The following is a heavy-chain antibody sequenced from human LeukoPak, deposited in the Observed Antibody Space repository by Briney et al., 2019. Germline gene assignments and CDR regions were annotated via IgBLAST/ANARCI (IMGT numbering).Heavy chain of an antibody. CDR3: ARDGLLWFGELSPNDY. Sequence: GGSLRLSCAASGFTFSGYSMNWVRQAPGKGLEWVSYISSSSSTIYYADSVKGRFTISRDNAKNSLYLQMNSLRAEDTAVYYCARDGLLWFGELSPNDYWGQGTLVTVSS. CDR2: ISSSSSTI. V-gene: IGHV3-48*04. D-gene: IGHD3-10*01. J-gene: IGHJ4*02. CDR1: GFTFSGYS.